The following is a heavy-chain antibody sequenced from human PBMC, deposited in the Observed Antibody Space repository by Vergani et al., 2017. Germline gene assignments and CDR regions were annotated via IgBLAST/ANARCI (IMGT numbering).Heavy chain of an antibody. CDR3: ARAYSYDDTMDY. V-gene: IGHV4-4*07. Sequence: QVQLQESGPGLVKPSETLSLTCTVSGGSLSSYYWSWIPQPAGKGLDWIGRIYTSGSTNYNPSLKSRVTMSVDTSKNQFSLKLSCVTAADTAVYDCARAYSYDDTMDYWGQGTLVTVSS. J-gene: IGHJ4*02. CDR2: IYTSGST. CDR1: GGSLSSYY. D-gene: IGHD5-18*01.